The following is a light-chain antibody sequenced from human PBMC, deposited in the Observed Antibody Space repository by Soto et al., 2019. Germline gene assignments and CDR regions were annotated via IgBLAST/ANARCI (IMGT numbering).Light chain of an antibody. CDR3: AAWDDSLNGWV. CDR1: SSNIGSNT. CDR2: TNN. J-gene: IGLJ3*02. Sequence: QSVLTQPPSASGTPGQRVTISCSGSSSNIGSNTVNWYQQVPGTAPKLLIYTNNQRPSGVPDRFSGSKSGTSASLAISGLQSDDEADYYCAAWDDSLNGWVFGGGTKLTVL. V-gene: IGLV1-44*01.